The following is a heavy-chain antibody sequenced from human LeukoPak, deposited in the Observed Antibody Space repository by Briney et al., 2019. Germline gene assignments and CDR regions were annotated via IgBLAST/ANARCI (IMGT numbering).Heavy chain of an antibody. CDR1: GGSISRSSYY. D-gene: IGHD4-23*01. V-gene: IGHV4-39*07. CDR3: ARLSGGGGNLLDS. Sequence: SETLSLTCTVSGGSISRSSYYWGWVRQPPGKGLEWIGSIYYSGSTFYNPSLKSRLTISIDRTKPQFSLSLSSVTAADTAVYYCARLSGGGGNLLDSWGQGALLTVSS. J-gene: IGHJ4*02. CDR2: IYYSGST.